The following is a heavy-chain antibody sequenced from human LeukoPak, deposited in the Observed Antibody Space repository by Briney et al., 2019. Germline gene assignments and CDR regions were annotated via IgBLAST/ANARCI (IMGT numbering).Heavy chain of an antibody. Sequence: SQTLSLTCAISGDSVSSKSAAWNWIRQSPSRGLEWLGRTYYRSKWYNDYAISLKSRIIIKPDTSKNQFSLQLNSVTPEDTAVYYCAATTSAPRYYYYMDVWGKGTTVTVSS. D-gene: IGHD1-14*01. J-gene: IGHJ6*03. V-gene: IGHV6-1*01. CDR2: TYYRSKWYN. CDR1: GDSVSSKSAA. CDR3: AATTSAPRYYYYMDV.